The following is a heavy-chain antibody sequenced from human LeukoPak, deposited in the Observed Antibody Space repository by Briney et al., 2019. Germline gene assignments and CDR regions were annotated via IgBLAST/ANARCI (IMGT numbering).Heavy chain of an antibody. CDR2: IYWDDDK. J-gene: IGHJ4*02. CDR1: GFSLSTRGVG. CDR3: AHYGSGLYYFDY. D-gene: IGHD3-10*01. V-gene: IGHV2-5*02. Sequence: SGPTLVKHTQTLTLTCTFSGFSLSTRGVGVGWIRQPPGKALEWLALIYWDDDKRYSPSLKSRLTITKDTSRNQVVLTMTNMDPVDTATYYCAHYGSGLYYFDYWGQGTLVTVSS.